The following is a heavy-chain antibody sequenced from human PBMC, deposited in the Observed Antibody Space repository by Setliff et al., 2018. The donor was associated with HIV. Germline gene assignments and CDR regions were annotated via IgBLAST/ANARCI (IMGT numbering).Heavy chain of an antibody. CDR3: ARHQYCTNGVCYTAGIDY. D-gene: IGHD2-8*01. CDR1: GGSISSFY. V-gene: IGHV4-59*08. Sequence: SETLSLTCAVYGGSISSFYWSWIRQPPGKGLEWIGYIYYSGSTNYNPSLKSRVTISIDTSKKQFSLKLSSVTAADTAVYYCARHQYCTNGVCYTAGIDYWGQGTLVTVSS. J-gene: IGHJ4*02. CDR2: IYYSGST.